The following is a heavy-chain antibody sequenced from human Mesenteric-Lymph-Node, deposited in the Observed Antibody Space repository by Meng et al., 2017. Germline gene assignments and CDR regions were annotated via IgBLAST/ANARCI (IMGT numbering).Heavy chain of an antibody. Sequence: GESLKISCAASGFAFTTYAMSWVRQAPGKGLESVSAISGSGGITYYADSVRGRFTISRDNSKNTLYLEISSLRAEDTALYYCATVLYGYSGSWFRGGAFDIWGQGTMVTVSS. D-gene: IGHD6-13*01. CDR1: GFAFTTYA. CDR3: ATVLYGYSGSWFRGGAFDI. V-gene: IGHV3-23*01. CDR2: ISGSGGIT. J-gene: IGHJ3*02.